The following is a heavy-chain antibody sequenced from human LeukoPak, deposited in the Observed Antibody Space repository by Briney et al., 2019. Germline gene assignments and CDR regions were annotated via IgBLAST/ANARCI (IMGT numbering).Heavy chain of an antibody. Sequence: ASVKVSCKVSGYTLTELSMHWVRQAPGKGREWMGGFDPEDGETIYAQKFQGRVTMTEDTSTDTAYMELSSLRSEDTAVYYCATVLGGSYYGGFDYWGQGTLVTVSS. CDR3: ATVLGGSYYGGFDY. CDR1: GYTLTELS. J-gene: IGHJ4*02. V-gene: IGHV1-24*01. D-gene: IGHD1-26*01. CDR2: FDPEDGET.